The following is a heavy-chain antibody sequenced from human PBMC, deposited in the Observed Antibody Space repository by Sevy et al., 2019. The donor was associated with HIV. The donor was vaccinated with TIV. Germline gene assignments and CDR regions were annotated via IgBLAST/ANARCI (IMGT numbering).Heavy chain of an antibody. CDR1: GGTFSSYA. CDR3: ASEFMVRGVNGFDY. J-gene: IGHJ4*02. CDR2: IIPIFGTA. D-gene: IGHD3-10*01. Sequence: ASVKVSCKASGGTFSSYANSWVRQAPGQGLEWMGGIIPIFGTANYAQKFQGRVTITADESTSTAYMELSSLRSEDTAVYYCASEFMVRGVNGFDYWGQGTLVTVSS. V-gene: IGHV1-69*13.